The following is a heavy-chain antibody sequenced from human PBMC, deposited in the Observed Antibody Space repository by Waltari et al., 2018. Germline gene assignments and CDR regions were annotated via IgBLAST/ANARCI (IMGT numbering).Heavy chain of an antibody. CDR3: ATDPGLGNYRVNPAGFDP. Sequence: QVQLVQSGAEVKKPGASVKVSCKVSGYTLTELSMHWVRPAPGKGLEWMGGFDPEDGETIYAQKFQGRVTMTEDTSTDTAYMELSSLRSEDTAVYYCATDPGLGNYRVNPAGFDPWGQGTLVTVSS. CDR1: GYTLTELS. D-gene: IGHD1-7*01. CDR2: FDPEDGET. J-gene: IGHJ5*02. V-gene: IGHV1-24*01.